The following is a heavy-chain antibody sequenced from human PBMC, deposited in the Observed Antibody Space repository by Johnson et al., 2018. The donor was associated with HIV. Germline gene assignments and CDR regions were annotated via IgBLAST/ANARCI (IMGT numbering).Heavy chain of an antibody. V-gene: IGHV3-7*02. J-gene: IGHJ3*02. Sequence: VQLVESGGGLVQPGGSLRLSCVASGYTFSHYWMSWVRQGPGKGLEWVANINQDGSETYYVDSVKGRFTISRDNAKNSLYLQMNSLRAEDTAVYYCANLAGSDAFDIWGQGTMVTVSS. CDR3: ANLAGSDAFDI. D-gene: IGHD3-10*01. CDR2: INQDGSET. CDR1: GYTFSHYW.